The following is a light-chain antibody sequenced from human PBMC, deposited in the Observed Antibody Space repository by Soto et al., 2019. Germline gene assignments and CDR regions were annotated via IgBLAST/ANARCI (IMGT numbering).Light chain of an antibody. V-gene: IGKV3-15*01. Sequence: EIVMTQSPATLSVSPGEGATLSCRASQSVKTNLAWYQQKPGQAPRLLIYGASTRATGISARFSGSGSGTEFTLTVSRLEPEDLAVYYCHQYASAPLTFDGGTKVDIK. CDR2: GAS. CDR3: HQYASAPLT. CDR1: QSVKTN. J-gene: IGKJ4*01.